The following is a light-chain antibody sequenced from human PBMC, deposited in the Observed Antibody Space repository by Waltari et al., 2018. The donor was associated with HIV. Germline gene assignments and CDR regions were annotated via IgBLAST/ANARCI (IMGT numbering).Light chain of an antibody. CDR1: SSAVGTSKY. Sequence: QSALTPPPSVSGSPGQSLPISSTGTSSAVGTSKYVSWYQQHPGEAPTLIIYDVSNRPSGVSNRFSGSKSGNTASLTISRLQAEDEADYDCSSYTIWSTLEFGGGTKLTVL. J-gene: IGLJ2*01. CDR3: SSYTIWSTLE. CDR2: DVS. V-gene: IGLV2-14*03.